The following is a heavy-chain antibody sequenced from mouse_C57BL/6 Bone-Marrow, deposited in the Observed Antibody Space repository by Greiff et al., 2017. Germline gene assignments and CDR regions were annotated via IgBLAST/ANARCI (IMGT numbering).Heavy chain of an antibody. D-gene: IGHD1-1*01. J-gene: IGHJ4*01. CDR2: IYLGNGYT. CDR3: AREGSYWYYGSSFAMDY. V-gene: IGHV1-58*01. Sequence: VQLQQSGAELVRPGSSVKMSCKTSGYTFTSYGINWVKQRPGQGLEWIGYIYLGNGYTEYNEKFKGKATLTSDTSSSTAYMQLSSLTSEGSAIYFSAREGSYWYYGSSFAMDYWGQGTSLTVSS. CDR1: GYTFTSYG.